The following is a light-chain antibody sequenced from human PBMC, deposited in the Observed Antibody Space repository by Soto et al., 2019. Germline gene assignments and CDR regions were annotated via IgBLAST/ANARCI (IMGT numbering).Light chain of an antibody. CDR1: QSVSSY. J-gene: IGKJ4*01. Sequence: EIVLTQSPATLSLSPGERATLSCRASQSVSSYLAWYQQKPGQPPRLLIYDASNRATCIPARFSGSGSGTDFTLTISSLEPEDFAIYYCQQRSNWPPVTFGGGTKVEIK. CDR2: DAS. V-gene: IGKV3-11*01. CDR3: QQRSNWPPVT.